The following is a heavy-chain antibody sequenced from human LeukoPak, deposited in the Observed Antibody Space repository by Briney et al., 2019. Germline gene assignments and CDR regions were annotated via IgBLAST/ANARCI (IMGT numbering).Heavy chain of an antibody. J-gene: IGHJ4*02. V-gene: IGHV3-30-3*01. CDR2: ISYDGSNK. CDR3: ARDGGARIAVGDKFDY. CDR1: GFTFSSYA. Sequence: GGSLRLSCAASGFTFSSYAMHWVRQAPGKGLEWVAVISYDGSNKYYADSVKGRFTISRDNSKSTLYLQMNSLRAEDTAVYYCARDGGARIAVGDKFDYWGQGTLVTVSS. D-gene: IGHD6-19*01.